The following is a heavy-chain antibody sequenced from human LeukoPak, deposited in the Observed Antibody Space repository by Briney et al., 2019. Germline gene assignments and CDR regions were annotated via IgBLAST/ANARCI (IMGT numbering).Heavy chain of an antibody. CDR3: ARGDDVLTGYFKAGGAY. V-gene: IGHV7-4-1*02. J-gene: IGHJ4*02. CDR1: GYTFTTYA. Sequence: ASVKVSCKTSGYTFTTYAMNWVRQAPGQGLEWMGWINTNTGNPTYAQGFTGRFVFSLDTSVSTAYLQISSLKAEDTAMYYCARGDDVLTGYFKAGGAYWGQGTLVTVSS. D-gene: IGHD3-9*01. CDR2: INTNTGNP.